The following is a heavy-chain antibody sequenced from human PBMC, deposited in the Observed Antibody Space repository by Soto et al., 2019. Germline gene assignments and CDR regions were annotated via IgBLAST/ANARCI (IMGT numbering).Heavy chain of an antibody. D-gene: IGHD2-21*02. Sequence: SETLSLTCAVSGYSISSGYYWGWIRQPPGKGLEWIASIYHSGSTYYNPSLKSRVTISVETSKNQFSLKLSSVTAADTAVYYCERGAGKVTPGWFDHWGQGTMVTVSS. CDR2: IYHSGST. CDR1: GYSISSGYY. V-gene: IGHV4-38-2*01. CDR3: ERGAGKVTPGWFDH. J-gene: IGHJ5*02.